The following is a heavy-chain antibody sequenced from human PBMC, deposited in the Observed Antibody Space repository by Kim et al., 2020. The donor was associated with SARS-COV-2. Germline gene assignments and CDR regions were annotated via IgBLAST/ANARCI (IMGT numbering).Heavy chain of an antibody. D-gene: IGHD4-17*01. J-gene: IGHJ5*02. V-gene: IGHV4-61*01. CDR2: IYYSGST. Sequence: SETLSLTCTVSGGSVSSGSYYWSWIRQPPGKGLEWIGYIYYSGSTNYNPSLKSRVTISVDTSKNQFSLKLSSVTAADTAVYYCASGVYGDLNWFDPWGQGTLVTVSS. CDR3: ASGVYGDLNWFDP. CDR1: GGSVSSGSYY.